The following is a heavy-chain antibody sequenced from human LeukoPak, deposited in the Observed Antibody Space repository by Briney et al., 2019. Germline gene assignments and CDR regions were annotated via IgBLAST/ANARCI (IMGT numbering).Heavy chain of an antibody. CDR1: GFTFGDYA. J-gene: IGHJ6*03. Sequence: AGGSLRVSCTASGFTFGDYAMSWVRQAPGKGLEWVGFIRSKAYGGTTEYAVCVKGRFTISRDDSKSIAYLQMNSLTTEDTAVYYCTRDQITMVRGVIIYYYYMDAWGKGTTVTVSS. D-gene: IGHD3-10*01. V-gene: IGHV3-49*04. CDR3: TRDQITMVRGVIIYYYYMDA. CDR2: IRSKAYGGTT.